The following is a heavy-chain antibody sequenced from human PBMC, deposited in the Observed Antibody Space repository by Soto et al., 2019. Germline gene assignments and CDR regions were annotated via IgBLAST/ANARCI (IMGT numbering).Heavy chain of an antibody. CDR1: GYTFTSYG. J-gene: IGHJ6*02. D-gene: IGHD2-2*03. V-gene: IGHV1-18*01. Sequence: ASVKVSCKASGYTFTSYGISWVRQAPGQGLEWMGWISAYNGNTNYAQKLQGRVTMTTDTSTSTAYMELRSLRSDDTAVYYCARDRDGYCSSTCCSDYYYGMDVWGQGTTVPVSS. CDR3: ARDRDGYCSSTCCSDYYYGMDV. CDR2: ISAYNGNT.